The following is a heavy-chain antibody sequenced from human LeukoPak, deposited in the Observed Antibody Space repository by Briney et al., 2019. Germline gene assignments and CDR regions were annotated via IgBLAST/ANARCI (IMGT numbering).Heavy chain of an antibody. D-gene: IGHD3-22*01. V-gene: IGHV3-30-3*01. CDR1: GFTFSSYA. J-gene: IGHJ4*02. CDR3: AKGQSTSCYSGLGY. CDR2: ISYDGSNK. Sequence: GGSLRLSCAASGFTFSSYAMHWVRQAPGKGLEWVAVISYDGSNKYYADSVKGRFTISRDNSKNTLYLQMNSLRAEDTAVYFCAKGQSTSCYSGLGYWGQGTLVTVSS.